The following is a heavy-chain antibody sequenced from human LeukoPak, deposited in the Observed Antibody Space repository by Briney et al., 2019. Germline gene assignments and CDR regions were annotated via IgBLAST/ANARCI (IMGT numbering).Heavy chain of an antibody. CDR1: GYSFTNYG. J-gene: IGHJ6*02. V-gene: IGHV1-69*13. CDR3: ARTYFDWYYYYGMDV. D-gene: IGHD3-9*01. Sequence: SVKVSCKTSGYSFTNYGMNWVRQAPGQGLEWMGGIIPIFGTANYAQKFQGRVTITADESTSTAYMELSSLRSEDTAVYYCARTYFDWYYYYGMDVWGQGTTVTVSS. CDR2: IIPIFGTA.